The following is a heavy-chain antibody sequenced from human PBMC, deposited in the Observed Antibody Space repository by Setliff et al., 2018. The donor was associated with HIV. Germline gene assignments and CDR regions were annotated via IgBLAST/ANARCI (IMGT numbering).Heavy chain of an antibody. D-gene: IGHD6-19*01. J-gene: IGHJ4*02. CDR3: VKSASWDLRGWLH. Sequence: GGSLRLSCAASGFTFSSYSMNWVRQAPGKGLEWVSYISSSSSTIYYADSVKGRFTISRDNAKNSLYLQMNSLRAEDTAVYYCVKSASWDLRGWLHWGQGTRVTVSS. V-gene: IGHV3-48*04. CDR2: ISSSSSTI. CDR1: GFTFSSYS.